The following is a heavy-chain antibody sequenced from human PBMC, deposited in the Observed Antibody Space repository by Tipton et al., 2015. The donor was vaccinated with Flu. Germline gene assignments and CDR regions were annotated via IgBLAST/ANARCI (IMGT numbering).Heavy chain of an antibody. V-gene: IGHV1-69*04. CDR2: IIPILGIA. D-gene: IGHD2-2*01. CDR1: GDTFSSYT. Sequence: QSGAEVKKPGSSVKISCKASGDTFSSYTIAWVRQAPGHGLEWMGRIIPILGIANYAQKFQGRVTITADKSTGTIYMELSSLRSEDTAVYYCARGRLGYCRSSISCPDSDYWGQGTLVTVSS. J-gene: IGHJ4*02. CDR3: ARGRLGYCRSSISCPDSDY.